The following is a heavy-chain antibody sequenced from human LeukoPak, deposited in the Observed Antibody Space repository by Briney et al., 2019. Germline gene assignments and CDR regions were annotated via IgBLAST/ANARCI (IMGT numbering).Heavy chain of an antibody. J-gene: IGHJ5*02. V-gene: IGHV4-39*01. CDR3: ARHYGP. D-gene: IGHD3-10*01. Sequence: SSYGMHWVRQPPGKGLEWIGSIYDSGSTYYNPSLKSRVTISVDTSKNQFSLKLNSVTAADTAVYYCARHYGPWGQGTLVTVSS. CDR2: IYDSGST. CDR1: SSYG.